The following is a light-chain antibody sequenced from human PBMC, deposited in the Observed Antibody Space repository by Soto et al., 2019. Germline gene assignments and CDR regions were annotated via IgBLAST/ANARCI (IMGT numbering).Light chain of an antibody. Sequence: ALTQPASVSGSPGQSITVSCTGTSGDVGSYNLVSWYQQHPGKAPKLMIYEGSKRPSGVSNRFSGSKSGNTASLTISGLQDEDEADYYCCSYAGSSTEVFGTGSQVTVL. V-gene: IGLV2-23*01. CDR1: SGDVGSYNL. CDR2: EGS. CDR3: CSYAGSSTEV. J-gene: IGLJ1*01.